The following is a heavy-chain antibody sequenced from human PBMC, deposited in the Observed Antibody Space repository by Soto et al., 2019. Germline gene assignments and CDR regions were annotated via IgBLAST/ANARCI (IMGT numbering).Heavy chain of an antibody. Sequence: GGSLRLSCAASGFTFSSYAMSWVRQAPGKGLEWVSAISGSGDSTYDADSVKGRFTISRDNSKNTLYLQMNSLRAEDTAVYYCAKYGYYGLPRLDYYYYGMDVWGQGTTVTVSS. D-gene: IGHD3-10*01. J-gene: IGHJ6*02. CDR1: GFTFSSYA. V-gene: IGHV3-23*01. CDR2: ISGSGDST. CDR3: AKYGYYGLPRLDYYYYGMDV.